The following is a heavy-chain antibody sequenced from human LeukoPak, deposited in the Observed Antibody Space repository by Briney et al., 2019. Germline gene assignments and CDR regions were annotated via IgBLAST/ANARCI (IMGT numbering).Heavy chain of an antibody. D-gene: IGHD3-16*02. J-gene: IGHJ6*02. CDR2: INPKSGGT. CDR1: GYTLTGHY. CDR3: ARVFIKQKAAYDMDV. Sequence: ASVKVSCKAPGYTLTGHYMDWVLQAPGQGLEWMGRINPKSGGTKYVQNFQGRVTVNRDTSISTAYMELSSLGFDDTAVYYCARVFIKQKAAYDMDVWGQGTTVTVS. V-gene: IGHV1-2*06.